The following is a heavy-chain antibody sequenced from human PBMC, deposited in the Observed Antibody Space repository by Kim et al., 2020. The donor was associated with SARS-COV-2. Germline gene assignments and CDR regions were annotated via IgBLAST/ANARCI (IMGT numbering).Heavy chain of an antibody. CDR3: ARFNYDSRGRDY. Sequence: SVKVSCKASGGTFSSYAISWVRQAPGQGLEWMGGIIPIFGTANYAQKFQGRVTITADESTSTAYMELSSLRSEDTAVYYCARFNYDSRGRDYWGQGTLVTVSS. V-gene: IGHV1-69*13. CDR2: IIPIFGTA. J-gene: IGHJ4*02. CDR1: GGTFSSYA. D-gene: IGHD3-22*01.